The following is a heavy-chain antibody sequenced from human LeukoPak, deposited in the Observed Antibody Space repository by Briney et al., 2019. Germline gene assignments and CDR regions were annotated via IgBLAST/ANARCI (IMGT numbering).Heavy chain of an antibody. V-gene: IGHV4-34*01. Sequence: PSETLSLTCAVYGGSFGGYYWNWIRQPPGKGLEWIGEISHSGTTNYNPSLKSRVTISVDTSKNQFSLRLNSVTAADTAVYYCARDRATIFGVTGYYYGMDVWGQGTTVTVSS. CDR3: ARDRATIFGVTGYYYGMDV. CDR1: GGSFGGYY. J-gene: IGHJ6*02. CDR2: ISHSGTT. D-gene: IGHD3-3*01.